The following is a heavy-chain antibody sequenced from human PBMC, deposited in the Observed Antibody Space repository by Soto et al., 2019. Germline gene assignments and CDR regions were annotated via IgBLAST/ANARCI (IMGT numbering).Heavy chain of an antibody. CDR2: IYPSVSS. CDR1: GFAISRGYY. CDR3: AREKVGKTIFDN. Sequence: PSETLSLTGSVSGFAISRGYYWSWVRQPPGKGLEWIGSIYPSVSSYHNPSLATRLRLSIDTSKNQFTLNLTSVTAADTALYFCAREKVGKTIFDNLGRGIQVTVSS. J-gene: IGHJ4*02. D-gene: IGHD1-26*01. V-gene: IGHV4-38-2*02.